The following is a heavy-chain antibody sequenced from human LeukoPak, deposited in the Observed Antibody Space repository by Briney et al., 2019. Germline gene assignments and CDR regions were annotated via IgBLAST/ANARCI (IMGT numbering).Heavy chain of an antibody. Sequence: SETLSLTCSVSGGSISSDYWSSLRQPAGKGLQWIGRVYTSGTTNYNPSLKSRVTMSVDTSKNQFSLKLSSVTTADTAVYYCARGDWNDLGNFDYWGQGTLVTVSS. V-gene: IGHV4-4*07. D-gene: IGHD1-1*01. CDR1: GGSISSDY. CDR2: VYTSGTT. CDR3: ARGDWNDLGNFDY. J-gene: IGHJ4*02.